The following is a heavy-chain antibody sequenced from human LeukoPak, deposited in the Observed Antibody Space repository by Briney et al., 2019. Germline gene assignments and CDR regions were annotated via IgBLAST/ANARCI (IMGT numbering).Heavy chain of an antibody. CDR1: GFTFSSSV. CDR2: ITTSDGST. CDR3: VRDPRHGGTDY. V-gene: IGHV3-23*01. J-gene: IGHJ4*02. D-gene: IGHD3-16*01. Sequence: GGSLRLSCAASGFTFSSSVMSWVRQAPGEGLEWVSIITTSDGSTSYADSVKGRFTISRDNSKNTLSLQMSSLRAGDTAIYYCVRDPRHGGTDYWGQGTVVTVSS.